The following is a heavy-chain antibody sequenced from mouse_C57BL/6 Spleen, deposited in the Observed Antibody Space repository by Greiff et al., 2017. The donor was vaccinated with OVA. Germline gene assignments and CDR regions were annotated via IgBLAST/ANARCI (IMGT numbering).Heavy chain of an antibody. Sequence: QVQLQQPGAELVRPGSSVKLSCKASGYTFTSYWMHWVKQRPIQGLEWIGNIDPSDSETHYNQKFKDKATLTVDKSSSTAYMQLSSLTSEDSAVYYCARSNYSNYPHWYFDVWGTGTTVTVSS. CDR1: GYTFTSYW. J-gene: IGHJ1*03. CDR2: IDPSDSET. D-gene: IGHD2-5*01. CDR3: ARSNYSNYPHWYFDV. V-gene: IGHV1-52*01.